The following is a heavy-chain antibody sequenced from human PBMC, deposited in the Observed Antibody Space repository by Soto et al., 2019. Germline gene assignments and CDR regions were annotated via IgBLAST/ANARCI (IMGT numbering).Heavy chain of an antibody. Sequence: PSETLSLTCTVSGGSISSSSYYWGWIRQPPGKGLEWIGSIYYSGSTYYSPSLKSRVTISVDTSKNQFSLKLSSVTAADTAVYYCARTGDFDPWGQGTLVTVSS. CDR3: ARTGDFDP. V-gene: IGHV4-39*01. D-gene: IGHD3-16*01. CDR1: GGSISSSSYY. CDR2: IYYSGST. J-gene: IGHJ5*02.